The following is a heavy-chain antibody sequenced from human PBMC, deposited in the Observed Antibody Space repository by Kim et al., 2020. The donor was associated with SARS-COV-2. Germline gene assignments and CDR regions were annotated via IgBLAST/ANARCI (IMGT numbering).Heavy chain of an antibody. Sequence: DYAVSMKSRITIDPDTSKNKFTLQLNSGTPGDTAVYYCARNSGYDLDFDYWGQGTLVTVSS. CDR3: ARNSGYDLDFDY. D-gene: IGHD5-12*01. J-gene: IGHJ4*02. V-gene: IGHV6-1*01.